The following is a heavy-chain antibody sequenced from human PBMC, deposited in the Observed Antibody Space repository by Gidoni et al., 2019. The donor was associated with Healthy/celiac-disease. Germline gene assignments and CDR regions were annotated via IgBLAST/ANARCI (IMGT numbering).Heavy chain of an antibody. V-gene: IGHV1-3*01. CDR2: INASNVNK. Sequence: QVQLVQSGAEVKKPGASVKVSCKASGYTLTSYAMHWVRQAPGQRLELMGWINASNVNKKYSQKCQGRVTITIDTSASTAYMELSSLRSEDTAVYYCASGRRVMTAIHNWFDPWRQGTLVPVSS. CDR1: GYTLTSYA. D-gene: IGHD3-16*01. J-gene: IGHJ5*02. CDR3: ASGRRVMTAIHNWFDP.